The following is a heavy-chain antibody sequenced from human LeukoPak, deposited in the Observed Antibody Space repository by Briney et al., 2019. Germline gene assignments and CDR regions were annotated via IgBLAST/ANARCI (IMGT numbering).Heavy chain of an antibody. D-gene: IGHD3-9*01. CDR3: ARDRAVYYDILTGYLMDV. V-gene: IGHV4-4*07. CDR2: IYTSGST. J-gene: IGHJ6*02. CDR1: GGSISSYY. Sequence: PSGTLSLTCTVSGGSISSYYWSWIRQPAGKGLEWIGRIYTSGSTNYNPSLKSRVTMSVDTSKNQFSLKLSSVTAADTAVYYRARDRAVYYDILTGYLMDVWGQGTTVTVSS.